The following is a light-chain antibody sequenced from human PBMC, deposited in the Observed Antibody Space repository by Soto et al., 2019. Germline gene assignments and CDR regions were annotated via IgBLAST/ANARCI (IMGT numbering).Light chain of an antibody. CDR3: QSYDSSLSGWV. V-gene: IGLV1-40*01. J-gene: IGLJ3*02. Sequence: QSVLTQPPSVSASPGQRVTISCTGSSSHSGAGYDVKWYQQLPGTAPKLLIYGNSNRPSGVPDRVSGSKSGTSASRAITGLQAEDEADYYCQSYDSSLSGWVFGGGTKLTVL. CDR1: SSHSGAGYD. CDR2: GNS.